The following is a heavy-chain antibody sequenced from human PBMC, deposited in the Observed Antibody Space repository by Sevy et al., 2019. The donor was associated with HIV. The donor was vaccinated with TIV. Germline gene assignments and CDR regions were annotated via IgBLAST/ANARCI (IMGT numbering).Heavy chain of an antibody. J-gene: IGHJ4*02. CDR1: GDSFSSYF. CDR2: INTSGST. D-gene: IGHD7-27*01. Sequence: SETLSLTCTVSGDSFSSYFWAWIRQPAGKGLEWIGRINTSGSTNYNPSLKSRVTMSVDTSKSQFSLKVTSLTAADTAIYFCATSNWVTATNGFSKSYYFDYWGQGSLVTVSS. CDR3: ATSNWVTATNGFSKSYYFDY. V-gene: IGHV4-4*07.